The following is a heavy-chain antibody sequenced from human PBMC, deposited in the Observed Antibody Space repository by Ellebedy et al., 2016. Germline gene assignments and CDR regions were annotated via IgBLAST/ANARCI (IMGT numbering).Heavy chain of an antibody. CDR2: ISSTSTP. J-gene: IGHJ4*02. V-gene: IGHV3-48*02. D-gene: IGHD1-26*01. CDR1: GFTFSDYS. CDR3: ARSDLV. Sequence: GGSLRLXCAASGFTFSDYSMTWVRLAPGKGLEGVAYISSTSTPYYTDSVKGRFTVSRDNARNSLYLQMNSLRDDDTAMYYCARSDLVWGQGTLVTVSS.